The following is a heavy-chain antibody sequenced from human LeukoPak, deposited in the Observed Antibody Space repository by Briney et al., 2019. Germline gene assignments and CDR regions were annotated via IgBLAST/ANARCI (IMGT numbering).Heavy chain of an antibody. CDR3: VRSIDY. Sequence: HPGGSLRLSCAASGFTFSSYWMSWVGQAPGKGLEWAANISPDGSGTFYVDSVKGRFTISRDNAKNSLYLQMNSLRVDDTAVYYCVRSIDYWGQGTLVTVSS. CDR2: ISPDGSGT. J-gene: IGHJ4*02. CDR1: GFTFSSYW. V-gene: IGHV3-7*01.